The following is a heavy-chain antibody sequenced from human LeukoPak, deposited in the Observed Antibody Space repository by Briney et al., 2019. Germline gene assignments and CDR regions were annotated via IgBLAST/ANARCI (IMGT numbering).Heavy chain of an antibody. J-gene: IGHJ6*03. Sequence: ASVKVSCKASGYTFTSYDINWVRQATGQGLEWMGWMNPNSGNTGYAQKFQGRVTITRNTSISTAYMELSSLRSEDTAVYYCARGCSDPWFGGSCYSDYYYYMDVWGKGTTVTVSS. CDR1: GYTFTSYD. CDR3: ARGCSDPWFGGSCYSDYYYYMDV. CDR2: MNPNSGNT. D-gene: IGHD2-15*01. V-gene: IGHV1-8*03.